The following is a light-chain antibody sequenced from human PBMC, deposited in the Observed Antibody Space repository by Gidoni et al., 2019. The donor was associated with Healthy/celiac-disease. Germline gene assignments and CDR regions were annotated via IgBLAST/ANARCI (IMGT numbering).Light chain of an antibody. CDR2: DAS. Sequence: IVLTQSPSTLSLSPGERATLSCRASQSVSSYLAWYQQKPGQAPRLLIYDASNRATGIPARFSGSGSGTDFTLTISSLEPEDFAVYYYQQRSNWLPLTFGGGTKVEIK. J-gene: IGKJ4*01. CDR1: QSVSSY. CDR3: QQRSNWLPLT. V-gene: IGKV3-11*01.